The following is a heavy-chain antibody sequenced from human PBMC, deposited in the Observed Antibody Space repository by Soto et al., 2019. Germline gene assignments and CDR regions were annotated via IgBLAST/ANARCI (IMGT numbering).Heavy chain of an antibody. V-gene: IGHV3-21*01. CDR3: ARTTRGTGSTPAFDI. Sequence: EVKRVESGGGLVKPGGSLRLSCAASGFIFSSYSMNWFRQAPGKGLEWVSSISSSSSYIYYADSVKGRFTISRDNAKNSLYLQMNSLRAEDTAVYYCARTTRGTGSTPAFDIWGQGTMVTVSS. J-gene: IGHJ3*02. CDR1: GFIFSSYS. D-gene: IGHD1-1*01. CDR2: ISSSSSYI.